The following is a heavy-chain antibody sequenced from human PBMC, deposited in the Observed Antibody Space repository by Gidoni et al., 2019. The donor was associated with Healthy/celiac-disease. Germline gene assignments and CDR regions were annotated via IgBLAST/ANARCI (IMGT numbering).Heavy chain of an antibody. J-gene: IGHJ4*02. CDR1: GFSLSTSGVG. D-gene: IGHD2-21*02. CDR2: IYWDDDK. V-gene: IGHV2-5*02. Sequence: QITLKESGPTLVNPTQTLTLTCTSSGFSLSTSGVGVGWIRQPPGKALEWLALIYWDDDKRYSPSLKSRLTITKDTSKNQVVLTMTNMDPVDTATYYCAHSGAYCGGDCYPRMEFDYWGQGTLVTVSS. CDR3: AHSGAYCGGDCYPRMEFDY.